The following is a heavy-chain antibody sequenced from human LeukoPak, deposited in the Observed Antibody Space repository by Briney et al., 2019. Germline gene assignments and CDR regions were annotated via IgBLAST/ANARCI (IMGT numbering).Heavy chain of an antibody. CDR1: GYTFTGYF. D-gene: IGHD3-10*01. V-gene: IGHV1-2*02. J-gene: IGHJ4*02. CDR3: ARSPYGSGSYPQY. Sequence: ASMKVSCKASGYTFTGYFMHWVRQARGQGLDWMGWINPNSGRTNYAQKSQGRATMARDTSISTAYMELSRLRSDDTAVYYCARSPYGSGSYPQYWGQGTLVTVSS. CDR2: INPNSGRT.